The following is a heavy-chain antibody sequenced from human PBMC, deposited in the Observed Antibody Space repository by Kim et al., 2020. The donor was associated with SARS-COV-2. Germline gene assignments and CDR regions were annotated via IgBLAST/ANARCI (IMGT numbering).Heavy chain of an antibody. CDR3: ARGGTKYYFDY. CDR2: ISSSSSTI. Sequence: GGSLRLSCAASGFTFSSYSMNWVRQAPGKGLEWVSYISSSSSTIYYADSVKGRFTISRDNAKNSLYLQMNSLRAEDTAVYYCARGGTKYYFDYWGQGTLVTVSS. D-gene: IGHD1-26*01. V-gene: IGHV3-48*04. J-gene: IGHJ4*02. CDR1: GFTFSSYS.